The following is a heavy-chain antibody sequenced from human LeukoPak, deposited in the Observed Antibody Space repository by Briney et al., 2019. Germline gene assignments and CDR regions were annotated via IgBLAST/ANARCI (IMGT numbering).Heavy chain of an antibody. J-gene: IGHJ4*02. CDR1: VYCFTGHY. CDR2: VNRNSGGT. CDR3: PRDQVVTTTVTSRSDY. Sequence: GASVTVSCKDSVYCFTGHYLHWVRQAPGPGIEGPGLVNRNSGGTNYAQKFQGRVTMTRATSISTVYMELSTPTSDAAAVYYCPRDQVVTTTVTSRSDYWGQGTLVTVSS. V-gene: IGHV1-2*02. D-gene: IGHD2-21*02.